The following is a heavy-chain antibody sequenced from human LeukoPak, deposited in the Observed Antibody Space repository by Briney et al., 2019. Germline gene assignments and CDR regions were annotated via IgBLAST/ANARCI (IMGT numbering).Heavy chain of an antibody. J-gene: IGHJ2*01. Sequence: SETLSLTCTVSGGSISSGGYYWSWIRQPPGKGLEWIGYIYHSGSTYYNPSLKSRVTISVDRSKNQFSLKLSSVTAADTAVYYCARDLRNYYDSSGYNYWYFDLWGRGTLVTVSS. D-gene: IGHD3-22*01. CDR2: IYHSGST. CDR1: GGSISSGGYY. CDR3: ARDLRNYYDSSGYNYWYFDL. V-gene: IGHV4-30-2*01.